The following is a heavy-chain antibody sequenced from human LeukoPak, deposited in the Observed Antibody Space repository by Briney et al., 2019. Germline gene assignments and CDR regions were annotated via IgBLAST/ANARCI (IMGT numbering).Heavy chain of an antibody. V-gene: IGHV4-59*01. CDR1: GGSISSYY. CDR3: ARDQPSPEDYYYYGMDV. CDR2: IYYSGST. Sequence: SSETLCLTCTVSGGSISSYYWSWIRQPPGEGLEWIGYIYYSGSTNYNPSLKSRVTISVDTSKNQFSLKLSSVTAADTAVYYCARDQPSPEDYYYYGMDVWGQGTTVTVSS. J-gene: IGHJ6*02.